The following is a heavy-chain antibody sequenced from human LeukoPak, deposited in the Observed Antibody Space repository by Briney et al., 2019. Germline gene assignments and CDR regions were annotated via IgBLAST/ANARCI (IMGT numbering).Heavy chain of an antibody. CDR1: GGSFSGYY. J-gene: IGHJ5*02. CDR3: ARGLAGLELRWFDP. V-gene: IGHV4-34*01. CDR2: INHSGST. D-gene: IGHD1-7*01. Sequence: SETLSLTCAVYGGSFSGYYWSWIRQPPGKGLEWIGEINHSGSTNYNPSLKSRVTISVDTSKNQFSLKLSSVTAADTAVYYCARGLAGLELRWFDPWGQGTLVTVSS.